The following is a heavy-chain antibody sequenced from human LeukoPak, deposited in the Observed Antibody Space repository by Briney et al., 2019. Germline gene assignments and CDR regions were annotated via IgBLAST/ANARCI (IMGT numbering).Heavy chain of an antibody. CDR1: GNSFINYW. Sequence: PGESLKISCKGSGNSFINYWIGWVRQMPGKGLEWMGTIYPGDSDTKYSPSFQGQVTISADKSINTAYLQWSSLKASDTAMYYCARHMKDSYRDAFDIWGQGTMVTVSS. J-gene: IGHJ3*02. D-gene: IGHD3-10*01. V-gene: IGHV5-51*01. CDR3: ARHMKDSYRDAFDI. CDR2: IYPGDSDT.